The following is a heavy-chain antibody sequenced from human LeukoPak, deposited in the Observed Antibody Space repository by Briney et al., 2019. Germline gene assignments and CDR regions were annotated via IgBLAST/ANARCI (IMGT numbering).Heavy chain of an antibody. CDR3: ARDMGVVADLGWFDP. J-gene: IGHJ5*02. V-gene: IGHV4-59*11. CDR2: IYYSGST. Sequence: SETLSLTRTVSGRSISSHYWSWTREPPRKGRGGMGNIYYSGSTNYNPSLKSRVTISVDTSKNQFSLKLSSVTAADTAVYYCARDMGVVADLGWFDPWGQGTLVTVSS. CDR1: GRSISSHY. D-gene: IGHD2-15*01.